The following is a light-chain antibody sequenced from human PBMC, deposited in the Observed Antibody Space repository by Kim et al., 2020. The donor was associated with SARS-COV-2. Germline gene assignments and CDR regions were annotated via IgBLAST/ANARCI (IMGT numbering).Light chain of an antibody. CDR3: QQYGSSVYT. Sequence: EIVLTQSPGTLSLSPGERATLSCRASQSISSNSLAWYQQKPGQAPSLLIYGASNRAPDIPDRFSGSGSGTDFTLTISRLKSEDFAVYYCQQYGSSVYTFGQGTKLQI. J-gene: IGKJ2*01. CDR1: QSISSNS. V-gene: IGKV3-20*01. CDR2: GAS.